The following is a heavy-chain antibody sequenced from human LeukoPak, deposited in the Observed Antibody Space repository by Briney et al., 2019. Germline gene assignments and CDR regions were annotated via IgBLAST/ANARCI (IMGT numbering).Heavy chain of an antibody. CDR3: AGGRYYDIFNP. CDR1: GGSISSYY. J-gene: IGHJ5*02. CDR2: IYYSGST. V-gene: IGHV4-59*08. Sequence: SGTLSLTCTVSGGSISSYYWSWIRQPPGKGLEWIGYIYYSGSTNYNPSLKSRVTISVDTSKNQFSLKLSSVTAADTAVYYCAGGRYYDIFNPWGQGTLVTVSS. D-gene: IGHD3-9*01.